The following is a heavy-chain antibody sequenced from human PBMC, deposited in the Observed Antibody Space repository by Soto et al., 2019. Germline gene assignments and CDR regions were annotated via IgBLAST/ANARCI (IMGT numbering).Heavy chain of an antibody. J-gene: IGHJ5*02. Sequence: ASVKVSCKASGYTFTSYDINWVRQATGQGLEWMGWMNPNCGNTVYAQKFQGRVTMTRNTSISTAYMELSSLRSEDTAVYYCALITMVRGVQYNWFDPWGQGTLVTVSS. CDR1: GYTFTSYD. D-gene: IGHD3-10*01. CDR3: ALITMVRGVQYNWFDP. V-gene: IGHV1-8*01. CDR2: MNPNCGNT.